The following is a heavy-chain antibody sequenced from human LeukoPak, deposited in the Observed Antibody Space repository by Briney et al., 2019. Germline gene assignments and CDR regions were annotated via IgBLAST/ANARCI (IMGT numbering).Heavy chain of an antibody. CDR2: ISYDGSNK. D-gene: IGHD3-10*01. V-gene: IGHV3-30*18. CDR3: AKVSYCYGSGSPWEEDV. J-gene: IGHJ6*04. CDR1: GFTFSSYG. Sequence: PGGSLRLSCAASGFTFSSYGMHWVRQAPGKGLEWVAVISYDGSNKYYADSVKGRFTISRDNSKNTLYLQMNSLRAEDTAVYYCAKVSYCYGSGSPWEEDVWGKGTTVTVSS.